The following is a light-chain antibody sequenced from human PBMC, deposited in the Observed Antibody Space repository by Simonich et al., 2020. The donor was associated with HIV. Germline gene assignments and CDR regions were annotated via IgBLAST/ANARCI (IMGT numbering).Light chain of an antibody. CDR1: PSVLYSSNNKNY. J-gene: IGKJ1*01. V-gene: IGKV4-1*01. CDR3: QQYYSTPPT. Sequence: DIVMTQSPDSLAVSLGERATINCQSSPSVLYSSNNKNYLAWYQQKPGQPPKLLIYWASTRESGVPDRISGSGSGTDFTLTISSLQAEDVAVYYCQQYYSTPPTFGQGTKVEIK. CDR2: WAS.